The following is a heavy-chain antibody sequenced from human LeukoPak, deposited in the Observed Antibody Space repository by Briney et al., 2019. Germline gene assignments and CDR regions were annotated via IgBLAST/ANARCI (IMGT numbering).Heavy chain of an antibody. CDR3: AKSPPYYMVRGVIPYGMDV. Sequence: PGGSLRLSCAASGFTFSSYGMHWVRQAPGKGLEWVAVISYDGSNKYYADSVKGRFTISRDNSKNTLYLQMNSLRAEDTAVYYCAKSPPYYMVRGVIPYGMDVWGQGTTVTVSS. V-gene: IGHV3-30*18. CDR2: ISYDGSNK. CDR1: GFTFSSYG. D-gene: IGHD3-10*01. J-gene: IGHJ6*02.